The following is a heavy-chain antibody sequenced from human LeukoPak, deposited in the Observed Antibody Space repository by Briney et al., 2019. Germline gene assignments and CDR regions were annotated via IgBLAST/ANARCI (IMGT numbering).Heavy chain of an antibody. J-gene: IGHJ4*02. D-gene: IGHD3-16*02. Sequence: GGSLRLSCVASGFTFSSYSMNWVRQAPGKGLEWVSYISSSSSTIYYADSVKGRFTISRDNAKNSLYLQMNSLRAEDTAVYYCARENYDYVWGSYRYLDYWGQGTLVTVSS. CDR1: GFTFSSYS. CDR2: ISSSSSTI. V-gene: IGHV3-48*01. CDR3: ARENYDYVWGSYRYLDY.